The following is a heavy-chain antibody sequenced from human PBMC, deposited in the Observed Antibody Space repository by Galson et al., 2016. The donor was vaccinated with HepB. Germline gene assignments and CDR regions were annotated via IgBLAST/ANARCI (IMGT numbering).Heavy chain of an antibody. J-gene: IGHJ6*02. CDR3: ARPNTSGWFGDPHYYDGMDV. CDR1: GFTFSSYA. Sequence: SLRLSCAASGFTFSSYAMHWVRQAPGKGLEWVALIWYDGSDEYYAASVKGRFTISRDNSKNTVYLQMNSLRTEDKALYYCARPNTSGWFGDPHYYDGMDVWGQGTTVTVAS. V-gene: IGHV3-33*01. CDR2: IWYDGSDE. D-gene: IGHD3-10*01.